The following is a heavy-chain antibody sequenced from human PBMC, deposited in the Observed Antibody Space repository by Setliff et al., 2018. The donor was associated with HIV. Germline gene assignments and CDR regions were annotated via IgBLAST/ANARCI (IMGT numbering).Heavy chain of an antibody. CDR2: ISAYNGNT. J-gene: IGHJ4*02. CDR1: GYTFANYG. V-gene: IGHV1-18*01. D-gene: IGHD1-26*01. Sequence: ASVKVSCKASGYTFANYGFSWVRQAPGQGLEWMGWISAYNGNTNYAQKVQGRVTMTTDPSTSTVYMELRSLRSDDTAVYHCARDSALIVGAARFYFDYWGQGTLVTVSS. CDR3: ARDSALIVGAARFYFDY.